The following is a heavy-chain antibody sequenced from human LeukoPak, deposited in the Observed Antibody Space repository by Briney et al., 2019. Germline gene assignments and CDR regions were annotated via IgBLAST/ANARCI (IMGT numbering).Heavy chain of an antibody. CDR2: ISGSGGST. CDR3: AKQNIVVVPAAMWFDP. V-gene: IGHV3-23*01. J-gene: IGHJ5*02. Sequence: PPGGSLRLSCAASGFTFSSYAMSWVRQAPGKGLEWVSAISGSGGSTYYADSVKGRFTISRDNSKNTLYLQMNSLRAEDTAVYYCAKQNIVVVPAAMWFDPWGQGTLVTVSS. CDR1: GFTFSSYA. D-gene: IGHD2-2*01.